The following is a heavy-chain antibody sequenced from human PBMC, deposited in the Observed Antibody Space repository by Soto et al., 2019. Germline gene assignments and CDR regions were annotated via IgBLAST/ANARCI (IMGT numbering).Heavy chain of an antibody. CDR3: VRRPVNIWSGDSEAFDY. Sequence: EVKLVESGGGLVKPGGSLTLSCTGSGFTFSSYGINWVRQAPGAGLEWVSSSTPSFPYRSYAESVKCRFTMSRDNGRNTLQLKMNSLRAEDTAVYYCVRRPVNIWSGDSEAFDYWGQGRLVIVSS. J-gene: IGHJ4*02. V-gene: IGHV3-21*06. D-gene: IGHD3-3*01. CDR2: STPSFPYR. CDR1: GFTFSSYG.